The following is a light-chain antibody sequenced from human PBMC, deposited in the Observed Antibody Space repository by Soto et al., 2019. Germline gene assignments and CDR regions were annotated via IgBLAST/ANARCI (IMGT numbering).Light chain of an antibody. CDR2: GVS. CDR1: RSVSNN. J-gene: IGKJ4*01. CDR3: QQYDSWPLT. Sequence: EIVMTQSPATLSVSPGERATLSCRASRSVSNNFAWYQQKPGQAPRLLIYGVSTRATDIPARFSGSGSGTKFTLTISSLQSEDFAVYHCQQYDSWPLTFGGGTKVEIK. V-gene: IGKV3-15*01.